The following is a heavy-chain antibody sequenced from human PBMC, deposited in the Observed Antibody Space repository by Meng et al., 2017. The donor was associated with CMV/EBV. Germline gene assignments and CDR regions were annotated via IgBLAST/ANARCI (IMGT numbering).Heavy chain of an antibody. V-gene: IGHV3-23*01. CDR3: AKRIVPAAILSVYYYYGMDV. Sequence: GGSLRLSCAASGFTFSSYAMSWVRQAPGKGLEWVSAISGSGGSTYYADSVKGRSTISRDNSKNTLYLQMNSLRAEDTAVYYCAKRIVPAAILSVYYYYGMDVWGQGTTVTVSS. D-gene: IGHD2-2*02. CDR2: ISGSGGST. CDR1: GFTFSSYA. J-gene: IGHJ6*02.